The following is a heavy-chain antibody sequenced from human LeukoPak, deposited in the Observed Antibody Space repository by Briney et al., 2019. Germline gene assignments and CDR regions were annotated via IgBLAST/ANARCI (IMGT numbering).Heavy chain of an antibody. V-gene: IGHV3-33*06. CDR1: GFTFSTSG. D-gene: IGHD4/OR15-4a*01. Sequence: GRSLRLSCAASGFTFSTSGMHWVRQAPGKGLEWVALIWYDGSNEYADSVKGRFTISRDNSKNTLYPQMNSLRAEDTAVYHCAKDQGANYYYYMDVWGKGATVTVSS. CDR2: IWYDGSNE. J-gene: IGHJ6*03. CDR3: AKDQGANYYYYMDV.